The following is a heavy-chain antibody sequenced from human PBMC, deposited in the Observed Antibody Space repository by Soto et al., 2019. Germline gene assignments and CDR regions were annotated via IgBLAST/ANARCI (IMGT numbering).Heavy chain of an antibody. CDR3: ERALGELLVFLD. J-gene: IGHJ4*02. CDR2: INPNSGGT. Sequence: ASVKVSCKASGYTVTGCYMHWVRQAPGQGLEWMGWINPNSGGTNYAQKFQGSVTMTRDTSISTAYMELSRLRSDDTAVDYCERALGELLVFLDWGQGTLVTVSS. V-gene: IGHV1-2*02. D-gene: IGHD2-15*01. CDR1: GYTVTGCY.